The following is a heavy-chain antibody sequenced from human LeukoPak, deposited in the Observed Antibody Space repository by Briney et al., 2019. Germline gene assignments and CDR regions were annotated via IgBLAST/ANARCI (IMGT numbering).Heavy chain of an antibody. CDR3: ARDRGFGEHYFDY. V-gene: IGHV4-31*03. CDR1: GGSISSGGYY. J-gene: IGHJ4*02. D-gene: IGHD3-10*01. Sequence: PSETLSLTCTVSGGSISSGGYYWSWIRQHPGKGLEWIGYIYYSGSTYYNPSLKSRVTISVDTSKNQFSLKLSSVTAADTAVYYCARDRGFGEHYFDYWGQGTLVTVSS. CDR2: IYYSGST.